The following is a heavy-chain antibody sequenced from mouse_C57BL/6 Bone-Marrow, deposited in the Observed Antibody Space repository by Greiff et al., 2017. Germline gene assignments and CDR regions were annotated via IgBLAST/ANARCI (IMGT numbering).Heavy chain of an antibody. J-gene: IGHJ4*01. V-gene: IGHV1-81*01. D-gene: IGHD2-2*01. Sequence: VKLQESGAELARPGASVKLSCKASGYTFTSYGISWVKQRTGQGLAWIGEIYPRSGNTYYNEKFKGKATLTAAKSSSTAYMELRSLTSEDSAVYVSAKYPLWLRRLDDWGQGTSVTVSS. CDR1: GYTFTSYG. CDR2: IYPRSGNT. CDR3: AKYPLWLRRLDD.